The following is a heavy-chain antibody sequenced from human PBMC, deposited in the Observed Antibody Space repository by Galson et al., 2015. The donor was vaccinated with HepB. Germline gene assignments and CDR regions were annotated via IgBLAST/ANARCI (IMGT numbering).Heavy chain of an antibody. D-gene: IGHD4-17*01. J-gene: IGHJ1*01. CDR3: AKIRFDSGDYVGEYFQH. CDR2: ISASGGIT. V-gene: IGHV3-23*01. Sequence: SLRLSCAASGFTFSSYAMSWVRQAPGMGLEWVSIISASGGITYYADSVKGRFTISRDNSENTLYLQMNSLRAEDSAVYYCAKIRFDSGDYVGEYFQHWGQGTLVTVSS. CDR1: GFTFSSYA.